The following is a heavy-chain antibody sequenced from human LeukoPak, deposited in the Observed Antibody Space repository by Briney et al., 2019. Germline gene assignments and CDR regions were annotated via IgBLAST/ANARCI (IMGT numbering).Heavy chain of an antibody. D-gene: IGHD2-2*01. CDR3: ATEPVTSADAFDI. V-gene: IGHV1-2*02. CDR1: GYTFTGYY. Sequence: ASVKVSCKASGYTFTGYYMHWVRQAPGQGLEWMGWINPNSGGTNYAQKFQGRVTMTRDTSISTAYMELSRLRSDDTAVYYCATEPVTSADAFDIWGQGTMVTVSS. J-gene: IGHJ3*02. CDR2: INPNSGGT.